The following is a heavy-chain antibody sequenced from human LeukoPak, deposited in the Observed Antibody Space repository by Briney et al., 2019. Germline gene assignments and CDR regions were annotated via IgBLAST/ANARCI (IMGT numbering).Heavy chain of an antibody. CDR2: ISGSGGST. D-gene: IGHD1-26*01. J-gene: IGHJ4*02. CDR1: GFTFSSYA. Sequence: PGGSLRLSCAASGFTFSSYAMSWVRQAPGKGLEWVSAISGSGGSTYYADSVKGRFTISRDNYKNTLYLQMTSVEAEDTAVYYCAKDSGHFIVGATEPYWGQGTLVTVSS. CDR3: AKDSGHFIVGATEPY. V-gene: IGHV3-23*01.